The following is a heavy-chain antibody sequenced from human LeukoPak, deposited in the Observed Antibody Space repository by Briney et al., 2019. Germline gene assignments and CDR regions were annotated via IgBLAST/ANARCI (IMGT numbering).Heavy chain of an antibody. Sequence: GGSLRLSCAASGFTFSSYAMSWVREAPGKGLEWVSAISGSGGSTYYADSVKGRFTISRDNAKNTLNLQMNSLRAEDTAVYYCARDLGQYYDTSDNWFDPWGQGTLVTVSS. CDR3: ARDLGQYYDTSDNWFDP. J-gene: IGHJ5*02. V-gene: IGHV3-23*01. D-gene: IGHD3-22*01. CDR1: GFTFSSYA. CDR2: ISGSGGST.